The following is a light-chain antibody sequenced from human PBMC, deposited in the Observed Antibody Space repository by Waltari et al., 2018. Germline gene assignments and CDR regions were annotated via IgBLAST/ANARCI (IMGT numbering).Light chain of an antibody. V-gene: IGKV1-5*03. J-gene: IGKJ1*01. CDR2: KAS. CDR1: QSINSW. Sequence: DIQMTQSPSTLSASVGDRVTITCRASQSINSWLAWYQQKSGKAPKLLIHKASSLERGVPSRFSGSASGTEFTLIISSLQPDDFATYYCQQYNDYPWTFGQGTKVEIK. CDR3: QQYNDYPWT.